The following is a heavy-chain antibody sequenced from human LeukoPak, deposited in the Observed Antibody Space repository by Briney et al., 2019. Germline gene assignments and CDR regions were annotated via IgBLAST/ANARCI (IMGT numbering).Heavy chain of an antibody. CDR2: ISSASNTI. D-gene: IGHD3-10*01. J-gene: IGHJ5*02. V-gene: IGHV3-48*01. CDR3: ARDGWFGDYNWFDP. CDR1: GFTFSSYS. Sequence: GGSLRLSCAASGFTFSSYSMNWVRQAPGKGLEWVSYISSASNTIYYADSVKGRFTISRDNATNSLYLQMNSLRAEDTAMYYCARDGWFGDYNWFDPWGQGTLVTVSS.